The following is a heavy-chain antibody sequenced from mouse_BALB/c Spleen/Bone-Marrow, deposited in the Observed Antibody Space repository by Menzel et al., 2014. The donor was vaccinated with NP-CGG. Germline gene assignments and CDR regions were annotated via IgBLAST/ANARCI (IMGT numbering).Heavy chain of an antibody. CDR3: ARAYRYDGGYYYAMDY. CDR2: ISSGGSYT. J-gene: IGHJ4*01. D-gene: IGHD2-14*01. V-gene: IGHV5-9-4*01. Sequence: EVMLVESGGGSVKPGGSLKLSCAASGFTFSSYAMSWVRQSPEKRLEWVAEISSGGSYTYYPDTVTGRFTISRDNAKNTLYLEMSSLRSEDTATYYCARAYRYDGGYYYAMDYWGQGTSVTVSS. CDR1: GFTFSSYA.